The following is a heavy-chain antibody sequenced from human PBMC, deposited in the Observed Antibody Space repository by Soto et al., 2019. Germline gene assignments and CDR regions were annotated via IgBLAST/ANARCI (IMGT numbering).Heavy chain of an antibody. CDR2: ISYDGSNK. Sequence: HPGGSLRLSCAASGFTFSSYAMHWVRQAPGKGLEWVAVISYDGSNKYYADSVKGRFTISRDNSKNTLYLQMNSLRAEDTAVYYCARGDYDFWSGENWFDPWGQGTLVTVSS. V-gene: IGHV3-30-3*01. CDR3: ARGDYDFWSGENWFDP. D-gene: IGHD3-3*01. CDR1: GFTFSSYA. J-gene: IGHJ5*02.